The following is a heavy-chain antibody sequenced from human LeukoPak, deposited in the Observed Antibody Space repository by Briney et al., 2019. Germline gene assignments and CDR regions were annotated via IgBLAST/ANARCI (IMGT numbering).Heavy chain of an antibody. Sequence: SVKVSCQASGGTFRSYAISWVGQAPGQGLEWMGGNIQVFGTANYAQKFQGRGTITTDESTSTAYMGLSSLRSEDTAVYYCATHQGYCTNGVCQLDDWGQGTLVTVSS. D-gene: IGHD2-8*01. V-gene: IGHV1-69*05. CDR2: NIQVFGTA. CDR1: GGTFRSYA. CDR3: ATHQGYCTNGVCQLDD. J-gene: IGHJ4*02.